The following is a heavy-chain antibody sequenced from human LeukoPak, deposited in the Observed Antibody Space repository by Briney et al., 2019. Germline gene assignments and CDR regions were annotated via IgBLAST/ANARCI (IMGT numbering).Heavy chain of an antibody. Sequence: SVKVSCKASGYTFTSYGISWVRQAPGQGLEWMGGIIPILGTANYAQKFQGRVTVTADESTSTAYMELSSLRSEDTAVYYCASLYDYSSGYCYWGQGTLVTVSS. V-gene: IGHV1-69*13. CDR2: IIPILGTA. CDR1: GYTFTSYG. CDR3: ASLYDYSSGYCY. D-gene: IGHD3-22*01. J-gene: IGHJ4*02.